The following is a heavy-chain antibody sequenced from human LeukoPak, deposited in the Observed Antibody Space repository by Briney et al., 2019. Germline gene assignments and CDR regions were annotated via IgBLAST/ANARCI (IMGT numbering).Heavy chain of an antibody. J-gene: IGHJ6*02. CDR2: IHYSGST. CDR1: GGSISSYY. D-gene: IGHD3-3*01. CDR3: ARAQTAYDFWSGYYYYYGMDV. V-gene: IGHV4-59*01. Sequence: SETLSLTCTVSGGSISSYYWSWIRQPPGKGLEWIGYIHYSGSTNYNPSLKSRVTISVDTSKDQFSLKLSSVTAADTAVYYCARAQTAYDFWSGYYYYYGMDVWGQGTTVTVSS.